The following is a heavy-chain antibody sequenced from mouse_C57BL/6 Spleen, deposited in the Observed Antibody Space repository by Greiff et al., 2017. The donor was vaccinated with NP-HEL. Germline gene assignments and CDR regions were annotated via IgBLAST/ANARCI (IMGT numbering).Heavy chain of an antibody. J-gene: IGHJ1*03. CDR2: ISNGGGST. D-gene: IGHD3-3*01. Sequence: DVKLVESGGGLVQPGGSLKLSCAASGFTFSDYYMYWVRQTPEKRLEWVAYISNGGGSTYYPDTVKGRFTISRDNAKNTLYLQMSRLKSEDTAMYYCARRRDEYFDVWGTGTTVTVSS. V-gene: IGHV5-12*01. CDR3: ARRRDEYFDV. CDR1: GFTFSDYY.